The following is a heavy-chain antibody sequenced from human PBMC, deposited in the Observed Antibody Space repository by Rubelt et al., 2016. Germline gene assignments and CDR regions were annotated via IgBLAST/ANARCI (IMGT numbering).Heavy chain of an antibody. CDR2: IHYIGST. D-gene: IGHD4-11*01. CDR3: ASLRHRIAVTYWYFDL. CDR1: GVSISGSSYY. V-gene: IGHV4-39*01. Sequence: QVQLQESGPGLVKPSETLSLTCTVSGVSISGSSYYWGWIRQPPGKGLEWIGSIHYIGSTYYNPSLKSRVAVSVDTSKKQFTRGLISGTAADTVVYYCASLRHRIAVTYWYFDLWGRGTLVTVSS. J-gene: IGHJ2*01.